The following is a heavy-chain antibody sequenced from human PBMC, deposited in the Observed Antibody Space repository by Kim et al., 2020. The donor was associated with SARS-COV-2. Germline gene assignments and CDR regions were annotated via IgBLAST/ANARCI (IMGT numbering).Heavy chain of an antibody. CDR2: ISWNSGSI. J-gene: IGHJ4*02. V-gene: IGHV3-9*01. CDR3: AKDMRVDLDYGDYAPDY. Sequence: GGSLRLSCAASGFTFDDYAMHWVRQAPGKGLEWVSGISWNSGSIGYADSVKGRFTISRDNAKNSLYLQMNSLRAEDTALYYCAKDMRVDLDYGDYAPDYWGQGPLVTVSS. CDR1: GFTFDDYA. D-gene: IGHD4-17*01.